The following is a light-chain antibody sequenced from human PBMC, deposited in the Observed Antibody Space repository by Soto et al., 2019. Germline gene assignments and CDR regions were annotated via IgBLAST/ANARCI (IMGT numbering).Light chain of an antibody. CDR1: SSNIASNT. CDR3: ATWDDSLNGYV. V-gene: IGLV1-44*01. J-gene: IGLJ1*01. CDR2: SDH. Sequence: QSVLTQPPSASGTPGQRVTVSCSGSSSNIASNTVNWYQQLPGTAPKLLIYSDHQRPSGVPDRFSGSKSATSASLAIGGLQSEDEADYHCATWDDSLNGYVFGTGTKVTVL.